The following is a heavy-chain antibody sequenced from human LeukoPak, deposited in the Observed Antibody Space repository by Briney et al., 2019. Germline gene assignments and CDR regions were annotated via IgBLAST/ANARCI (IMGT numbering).Heavy chain of an antibody. CDR3: ARSHIVVVPAAPWTYGMDV. D-gene: IGHD2-2*01. J-gene: IGHJ6*02. CDR1: GYTFTSYD. CDR2: MNPNSGNT. Sequence: GASVKVSCKASGYTFTSYDINWVRQATGQGLEWMGWMNPNSGNTGYAQKFQGRVTMTRNTSISTAYMELSSLRSEDTAVYYCARSHIVVVPAAPWTYGMDVWGQGTTVTVSS. V-gene: IGHV1-8*01.